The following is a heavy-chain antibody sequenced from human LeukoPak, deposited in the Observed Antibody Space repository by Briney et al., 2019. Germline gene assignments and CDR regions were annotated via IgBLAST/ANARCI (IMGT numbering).Heavy chain of an antibody. Sequence: ASAKVSCKASGYTFTSYDINWVRQATGQGLEWMGWMNPNSGNTGYAQKFQGRVTMTRNTSISTAYMELSSLRSEDTAVYYCARGGSGSSWYGFYYYYMDVWGKGTTVTVSS. CDR3: ARGGSGSSWYGFYYYYMDV. V-gene: IGHV1-8*01. CDR2: MNPNSGNT. D-gene: IGHD6-13*01. J-gene: IGHJ6*03. CDR1: GYTFTSYD.